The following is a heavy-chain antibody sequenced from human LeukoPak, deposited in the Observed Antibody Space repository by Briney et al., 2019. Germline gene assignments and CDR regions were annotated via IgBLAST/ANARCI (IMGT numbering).Heavy chain of an antibody. CDR1: GDSINSLDL. J-gene: IGHJ4*02. V-gene: IGHV4-4*02. D-gene: IGHD3-22*01. Sequence: SGTLSLTCTVSGDSINSLDLWSWVRQPPGKGLEWIGEMYLSGTTHSNPSVKSRVTISIDKSKNQFFLNLSSATAADTAVYYCAGLVGRYSSGLYHYYFDYWGQGTLVTVSS. CDR3: AGLVGRYSSGLYHYYFDY. CDR2: MYLSGTT.